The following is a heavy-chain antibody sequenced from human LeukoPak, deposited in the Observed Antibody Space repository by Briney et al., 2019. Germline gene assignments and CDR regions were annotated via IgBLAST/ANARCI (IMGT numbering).Heavy chain of an antibody. D-gene: IGHD3-9*01. CDR2: VNNDGSDT. CDR1: GFTFINYW. V-gene: IGHV3-74*01. Sequence: GGSLRLSCEASGFTFINYWMHWVRQAPGKGLVWVSRVNNDGSDTTYADAVKGRFTFSRDNAKNTLYLQMNSLRAEDTAVYYCARGYFGPEFWGQGTLVTVSS. CDR3: ARGYFGPEF. J-gene: IGHJ4*02.